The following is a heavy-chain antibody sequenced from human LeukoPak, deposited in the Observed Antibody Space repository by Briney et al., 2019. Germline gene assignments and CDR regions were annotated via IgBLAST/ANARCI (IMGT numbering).Heavy chain of an antibody. D-gene: IGHD3-9*01. CDR3: AREVGWRYFDWLPLGY. Sequence: GASVKVSCKASGYTFTSYYMHWVRQAPGQGLEWMGLINPTGGSTGYAQKFQGRVTITADESTSTAYMELSSLRSEDTAVYYCAREVGWRYFDWLPLGYWGQGTLVTVSS. CDR1: GYTFTSYY. CDR2: INPTGGST. J-gene: IGHJ4*02. V-gene: IGHV1-46*01.